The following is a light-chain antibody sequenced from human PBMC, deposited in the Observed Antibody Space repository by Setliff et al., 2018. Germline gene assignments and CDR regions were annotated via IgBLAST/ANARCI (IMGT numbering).Light chain of an antibody. V-gene: IGLV1-40*01. CDR2: ANS. CDR1: RSNIGANYE. J-gene: IGLJ1*01. CDR3: QSYDTSLSAYV. Sequence: QSVLTQPPSVSGAPGQRVTISCTGSRSNIGANYEVHWYQHLPGAAPKLLIFANSNRPSGVPDRFSGSKSDTSASLAIAGLQPGDEADYYCQSYDTSLSAYVFGTGTEVTVL.